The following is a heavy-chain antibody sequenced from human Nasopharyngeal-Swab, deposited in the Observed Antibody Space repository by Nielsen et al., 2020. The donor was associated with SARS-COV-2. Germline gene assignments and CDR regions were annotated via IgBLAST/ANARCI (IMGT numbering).Heavy chain of an antibody. CDR1: GGSLSSYY. CDR2: IYYSGST. J-gene: IGHJ6*03. Sequence: SETLSLTCTVAGGSLSSYYWSWIRQPPGKGLEWIGYIYYSGSTNYNPSLKSRVTISVDTSKNQFSLKLSSVTAADTAVYYCARAQYSGYDYYYYMDVWGKGTTVTVSS. CDR3: ARAQYSGYDYYYYMDV. V-gene: IGHV4-59*01. D-gene: IGHD5-12*01.